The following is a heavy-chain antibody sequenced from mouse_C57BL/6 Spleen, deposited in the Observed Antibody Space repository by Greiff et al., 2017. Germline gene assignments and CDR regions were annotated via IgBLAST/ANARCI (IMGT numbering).Heavy chain of an antibody. V-gene: IGHV1-82*01. CDR2: IYPGDGDT. J-gene: IGHJ4*01. CDR1: GYAFSSSW. D-gene: IGHD4-1*01. Sequence: VQGVESGPELVKPGASVKISCKASGYAFSSSWMNWVKQRPGKGLEWIGRIYPGDGDTNYNGKFKGKATLTADKSSSTAYMQLSSLTSEDSAVYFCELGYAMDYWGQGTSVTVSS. CDR3: ELGYAMDY.